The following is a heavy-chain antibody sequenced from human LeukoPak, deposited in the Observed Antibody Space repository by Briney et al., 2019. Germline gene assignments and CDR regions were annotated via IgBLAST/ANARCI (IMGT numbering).Heavy chain of an antibody. V-gene: IGHV4-59*08. CDR1: GGSISSYY. D-gene: IGHD2/OR15-2a*01. CDR3: ARQQVLSGARLAFDI. J-gene: IGHJ3*02. CDR2: IYDSGST. Sequence: SETLSLTCTASGGSISSYYWSWLRQPPGKGLEWIGYIYDSGSTNYNTSLKSRVTISVDTSKNQFSLKLSSVTAADTAVYYCARQQVLSGARLAFDIWGQGTMVTV.